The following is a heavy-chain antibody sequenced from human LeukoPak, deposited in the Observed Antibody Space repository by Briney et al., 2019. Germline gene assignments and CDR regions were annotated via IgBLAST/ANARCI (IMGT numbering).Heavy chain of an antibody. CDR1: GGSISSSSYY. J-gene: IGHJ4*02. D-gene: IGHD3-10*01. CDR3: ARRDYYGSGSYYRY. Sequence: SETLSLTCTVSGGSISSSSYYWGWIRQPPGKGLEWIGSIYYSGSTCYNPSLKSRVTISVDTSKNQFSLKLSSVTAADTAVYYCARRDYYGSGSYYRYWGQGTLVTVSS. V-gene: IGHV4-39*01. CDR2: IYYSGST.